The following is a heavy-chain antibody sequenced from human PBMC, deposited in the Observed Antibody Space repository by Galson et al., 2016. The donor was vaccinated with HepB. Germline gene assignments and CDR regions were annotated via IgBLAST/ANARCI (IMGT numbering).Heavy chain of an antibody. CDR3: AKGPPTLAY. Sequence: SLRLSCAVSGFSFSSHWLSWVRQAPGKGLEWVGNIKEDGDETFYVDSVKGRFTISRDNAKNTLYLQINSLRADDTAVYYCAKGPPTLAYWGQGTLVTVAS. CDR2: IKEDGDET. V-gene: IGHV3-7*03. CDR1: GFSFSSHW. J-gene: IGHJ4*02.